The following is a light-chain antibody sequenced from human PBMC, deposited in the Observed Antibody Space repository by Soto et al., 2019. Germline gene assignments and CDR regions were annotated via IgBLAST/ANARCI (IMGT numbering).Light chain of an antibody. CDR3: SSYAVINKHVV. CDR1: SSDVGGYNY. J-gene: IGLJ2*01. Sequence: QSALTHPPSASGSPGQSVKISCTGTSSDVGGYNYVSWYQQHPGKAPKLMIYEVSKRPSGVPARFSGSKSGNTASLTVSGLPAEDEADYYCSSYAVINKHVVFGGVTKLTVL. V-gene: IGLV2-8*01. CDR2: EVS.